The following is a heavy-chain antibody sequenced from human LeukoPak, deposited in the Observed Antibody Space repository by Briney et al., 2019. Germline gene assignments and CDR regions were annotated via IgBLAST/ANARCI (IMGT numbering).Heavy chain of an antibody. V-gene: IGHV6-1*01. Sequence: SQTLSLTCAISGDSVSSNSAAWNWIRQSPSGGLEWLGRTYYRSKWYNDYDLSVISRITMNPDTSKNQFSLQLISVTPEDTAVYYCARGRTLTAFDIWGQGTMVTVSS. J-gene: IGHJ3*02. D-gene: IGHD3-9*01. CDR2: TYYRSKWYN. CDR3: ARGRTLTAFDI. CDR1: GDSVSSNSAA.